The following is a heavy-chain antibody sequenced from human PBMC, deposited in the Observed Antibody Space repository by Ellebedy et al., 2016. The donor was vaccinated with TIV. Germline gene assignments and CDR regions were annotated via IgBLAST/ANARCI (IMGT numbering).Heavy chain of an antibody. Sequence: PGGSLRPSCAASGFTFNSYAMHWVRQAPGKGLEWVAVISYDGSSKYYADSVKGRFTISRDNSMTTLYLQMNSLRAEDTSVYYCARDLDKSSGWYGGAGYWGQGTLVTVSS. V-gene: IGHV3-30-3*01. D-gene: IGHD6-19*01. J-gene: IGHJ4*02. CDR2: ISYDGSSK. CDR3: ARDLDKSSGWYGGAGY. CDR1: GFTFNSYA.